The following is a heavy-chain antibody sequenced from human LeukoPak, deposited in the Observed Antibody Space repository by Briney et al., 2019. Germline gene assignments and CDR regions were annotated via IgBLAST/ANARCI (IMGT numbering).Heavy chain of an antibody. J-gene: IGHJ1*01. V-gene: IGHV3-53*01. CDR2: IYSGGST. Sequence: PGGSLRLSCAASGFTDSSNYMIWLRQAPGKARVWVTVIYSGGSTYYADSVKGRFTISRDNTKNTLYLQMNSLRAEDTAVYYCARDQRVGATRYFQHWGQGTLVTVSS. D-gene: IGHD1-26*01. CDR3: ARDQRVGATRYFQH. CDR1: GFTDSSNY.